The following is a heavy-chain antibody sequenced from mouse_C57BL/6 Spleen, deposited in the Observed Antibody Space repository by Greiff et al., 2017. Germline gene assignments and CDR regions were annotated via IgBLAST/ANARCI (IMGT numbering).Heavy chain of an antibody. CDR3: TAIGLNFDV. V-gene: IGHV14-4*01. CDR1: GFNITDDY. J-gene: IGHJ1*03. D-gene: IGHD2-14*01. Sequence: EVQLQQSGAELVRPGASVKLSCTASGFNITDDYMHWVKQRPGQGLEWIGWIDPENGVTKYASKFQGKATITDDTSSNTAYLQLSSLTSEDSAVYCCTAIGLNFDVWGKGTTVTVSS. CDR2: IDPENGVT.